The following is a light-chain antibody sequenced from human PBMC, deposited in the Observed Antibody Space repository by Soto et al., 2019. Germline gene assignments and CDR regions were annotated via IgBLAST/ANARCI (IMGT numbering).Light chain of an antibody. V-gene: IGKV3-11*01. CDR1: QSVGGG. CDR3: QQRSDWPNT. J-gene: IGKJ5*01. CDR2: DTS. Sequence: DIVLTQSPATLSLSPGEGAALSCRASQSVGGGQVAWYQQKPGQAPSLLIYDTSKRATGIPARFSGSGSGTDFTLTINSLEPEDLALYYCQQRSDWPNTFGQGTRLEIK.